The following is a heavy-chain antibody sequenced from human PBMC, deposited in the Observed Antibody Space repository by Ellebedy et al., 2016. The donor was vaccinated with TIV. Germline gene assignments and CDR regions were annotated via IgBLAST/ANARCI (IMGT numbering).Heavy chain of an antibody. V-gene: IGHV4-39*01. CDR3: ARRDILWGGLKH. CDR1: GGSISSSSYY. D-gene: IGHD3-9*01. J-gene: IGHJ4*02. Sequence: MPSETLSLTCTVSGGSISSSSYYWGWIRQPPGKGLEWIGSIYYSGSTYYNPSLKSRVTISVDTSKNQFSLKLSSVTAADTAVYYCARRDILWGGLKHWGQGTLVTVSS. CDR2: IYYSGST.